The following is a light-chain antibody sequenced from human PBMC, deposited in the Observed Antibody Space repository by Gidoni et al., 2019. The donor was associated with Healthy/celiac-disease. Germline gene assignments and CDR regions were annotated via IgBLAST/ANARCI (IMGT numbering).Light chain of an antibody. CDR1: SLRSYY. J-gene: IGLJ2*01. CDR2: GKN. CDR3: NSRDSRGNHPNVV. Sequence: SSELTQDPAVSVALGQTVRITCQGDSLRSYYASWYQQKPGQAPVLVIYGKNNRPSGIPDRFSGSSSGNTASLTITGAQAEDEADYYCNSRDSRGNHPNVVFGGGTKLTVL. V-gene: IGLV3-19*01.